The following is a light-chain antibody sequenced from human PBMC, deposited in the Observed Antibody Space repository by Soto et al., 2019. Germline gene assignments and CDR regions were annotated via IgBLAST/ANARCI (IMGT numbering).Light chain of an antibody. CDR3: QQRHMWPIT. J-gene: IGKJ5*01. Sequence: ELVFTQSPATLSLSPGERATLSCRASQSFRGLLAWYQQKPGQAPRLLIYDAYNRATGIPPRFSGSGSGTDFTLTISSLEPEDSAVYYCQQRHMWPITFGQGTRLEI. CDR1: QSFRGL. CDR2: DAY. V-gene: IGKV3-11*01.